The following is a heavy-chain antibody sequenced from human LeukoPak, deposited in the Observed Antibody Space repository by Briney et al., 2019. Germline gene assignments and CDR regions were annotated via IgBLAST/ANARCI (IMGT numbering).Heavy chain of an antibody. CDR2: IRYDGSNK. D-gene: IGHD3-22*01. V-gene: IGHV3-30*02. J-gene: IGHJ4*02. CDR3: AKDGNYYDSSGYGDY. CDR1: GFTFSSYG. Sequence: GGSLRLSCAASGFTFSSYGMHWIRQAPGKGLEWVAFIRYDGSNKYYADSVKGRFTISRDNSKSTLYLQMNSLRAEDTAVYYCAKDGNYYDSSGYGDYWGRGTLVTVSS.